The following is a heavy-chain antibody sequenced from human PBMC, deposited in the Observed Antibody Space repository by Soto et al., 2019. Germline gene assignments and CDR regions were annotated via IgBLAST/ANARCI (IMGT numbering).Heavy chain of an antibody. Sequence: QVHLVQSGAEVKQPGSSVKVSCKASGGNFRSESINWVRQAPGQGLEWMGRIIPFFGTSDYAQKFQGRLTITADESTTTAYMELSSLTSQDTAVYYCARGHEFGGNADAYYICGQGTMVIVSS. CDR1: GGNFRSES. V-gene: IGHV1-69*15. CDR3: ARGHEFGGNADAYYI. D-gene: IGHD2-15*01. J-gene: IGHJ3*02. CDR2: IIPFFGTS.